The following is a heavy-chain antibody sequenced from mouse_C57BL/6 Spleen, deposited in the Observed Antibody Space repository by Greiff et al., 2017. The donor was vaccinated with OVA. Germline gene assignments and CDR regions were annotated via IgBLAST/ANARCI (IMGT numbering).Heavy chain of an antibody. CDR3: ARGCYYGSSYGYFDV. V-gene: IGHV1-18*01. D-gene: IGHD1-1*01. Sequence: EVKLVESGPELVKPGASVKIPCKASGYTFTDYNMDWVKQSHGKSLEWIGDINPNNGGTIYNQKFKGKATLTVDKSSSTAYMELRSLTSEDTAVYYCARGCYYGSSYGYFDVWGTGTTVTVSS. J-gene: IGHJ1*03. CDR2: INPNNGGT. CDR1: GYTFTDYN.